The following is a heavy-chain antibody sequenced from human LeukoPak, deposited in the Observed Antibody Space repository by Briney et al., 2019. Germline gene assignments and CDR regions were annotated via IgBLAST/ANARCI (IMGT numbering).Heavy chain of an antibody. CDR3: ATYLRMATYYFNY. J-gene: IGHJ4*02. D-gene: IGHD2-21*01. CDR1: GYTLTGYY. Sequence: GASVKVSCKASGYTLTGYYMHWVRQAPGQGLEWMGWINPNSGGTNYAQKFQGRVTMTRDTSISTAYMELSRLTSEDTAVYYCATYLRMATYYFNYWGQGTLVTVSS. V-gene: IGHV1-2*02. CDR2: INPNSGGT.